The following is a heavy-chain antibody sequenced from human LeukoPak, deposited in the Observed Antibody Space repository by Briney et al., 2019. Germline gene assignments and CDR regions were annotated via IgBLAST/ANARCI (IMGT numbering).Heavy chain of an antibody. CDR3: AKAGMTTVIYFDY. Sequence: GGSLRLSCAASGFTFSNNWMTWVRQAPGKGLEWVASVKKDASEKYYVDSVKGRFTISRDNAKNSLYLQMNSLRVEDTAVYYCAKAGMTTVIYFDYWGQGTLVTVSS. D-gene: IGHD4-17*01. J-gene: IGHJ4*02. CDR2: VKKDASEK. V-gene: IGHV3-7*01. CDR1: GFTFSNNW.